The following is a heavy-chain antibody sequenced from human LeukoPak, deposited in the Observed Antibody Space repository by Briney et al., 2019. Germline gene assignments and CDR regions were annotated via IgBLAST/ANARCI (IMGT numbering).Heavy chain of an antibody. V-gene: IGHV3-7*01. J-gene: IGHJ4*02. Sequence: GGSLRLSCAVSGFTFSSSWMDWVRQAPGKGLEWGANIKEDGSVKNYVDSVKGRFTISRDNTKTSLYLQMNSLRAEDTAVYYCAKNFGHQQFDSWGQGTLVIVSS. D-gene: IGHD3/OR15-3a*01. CDR2: IKEDGSVK. CDR1: GFTFSSSW. CDR3: AKNFGHQQFDS.